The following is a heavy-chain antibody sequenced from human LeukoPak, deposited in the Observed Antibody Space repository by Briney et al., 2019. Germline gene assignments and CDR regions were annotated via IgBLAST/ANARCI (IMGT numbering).Heavy chain of an antibody. CDR1: GFMFSDYG. D-gene: IGHD6-13*01. V-gene: IGHV3-30*02. J-gene: IGHJ3*02. CDR2: IRYDGNNR. Sequence: GGSLRLSCAASGFMFSDYGLHWVRQAPGKGLEWVSFIRYDGNNRYHADSVKGRFTISRDNDKNSLFLQMNSLRAEDTALYYCATRLTADSYEASDIWGQGTMVTVSS. CDR3: ATRLTADSYEASDI.